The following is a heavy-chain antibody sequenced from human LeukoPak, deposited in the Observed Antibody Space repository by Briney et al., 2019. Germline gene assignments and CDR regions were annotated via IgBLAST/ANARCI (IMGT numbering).Heavy chain of an antibody. CDR2: ISGSGGST. D-gene: IGHD4-23*01. Sequence: AISGSGGSTYYADSVKGRFTISRDNSKNTLYLQMNSLRAEDTAVYYCARDSASFRTVVMNFDYWGQGTLVTVSS. V-gene: IGHV3-23*01. J-gene: IGHJ4*02. CDR3: ARDSASFRTVVMNFDY.